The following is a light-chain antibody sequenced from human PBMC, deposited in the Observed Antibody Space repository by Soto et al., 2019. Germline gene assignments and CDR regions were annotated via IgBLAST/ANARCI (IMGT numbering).Light chain of an antibody. J-gene: IGKJ4*01. CDR3: QQYASSPPLT. V-gene: IGKV3-20*01. CDR1: QSVSTS. Sequence: EIVLTQSPGTLSLSPGDRATLSCRASQSVSTSLAWYQQKPGQAPRLLIYGASSRATVIPDRFSGSGSGPDFTLTISRLEPEDFAVYYCQQYASSPPLTFGGGTKVEIK. CDR2: GAS.